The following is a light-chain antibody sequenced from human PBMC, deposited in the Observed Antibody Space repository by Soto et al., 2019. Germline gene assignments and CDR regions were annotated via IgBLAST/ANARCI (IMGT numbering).Light chain of an antibody. CDR1: QTVSSNY. CDR3: QQYGSSPLT. Sequence: EIVFTQSPVTLSLSPGERATLSCRASQTVSSNYLAWYQQKPGQAPRLLIYGASSRATGIPDRFSGSGSGTDFTLTISRLEPEDFAVYYCQQYGSSPLTCGGGTKGDI. CDR2: GAS. V-gene: IGKV3-20*01. J-gene: IGKJ4*01.